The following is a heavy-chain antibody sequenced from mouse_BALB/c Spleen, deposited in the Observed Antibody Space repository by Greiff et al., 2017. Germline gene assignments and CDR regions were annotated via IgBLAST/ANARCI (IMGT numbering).Heavy chain of an antibody. D-gene: IGHD1-1*02. V-gene: IGHV14-3*02. Sequence: EVMLVESGAELVKPGASVKLSCTASGFNIKDTYMHWVKQRPEQGLEWIGRIDPANGNTKYDPKFQGKATITADTSSNTAYLQLSSLTSEDTAVYYCARDGGFAYWGQGTLVTVSA. J-gene: IGHJ3*01. CDR3: ARDGGFAY. CDR1: GFNIKDTY. CDR2: IDPANGNT.